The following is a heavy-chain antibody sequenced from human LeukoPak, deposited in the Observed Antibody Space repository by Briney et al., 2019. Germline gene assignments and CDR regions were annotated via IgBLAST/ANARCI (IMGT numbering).Heavy chain of an antibody. D-gene: IGHD2-2*01. V-gene: IGHV3-11*01. J-gene: IGHJ4*02. CDR2: ISSSGSTI. Sequence: PGGSLRLSCAASGFTFSDYYMSWIRQAPGKGLEWVSYISSSGSTIYYADSVKGRFTISRDNSKNTLYLQMNSLRAEDTAVYYCASPWFICSSTSCPDYGGKEPLVTFSS. CDR3: ASPWFICSSTSCPDY. CDR1: GFTFSDYY.